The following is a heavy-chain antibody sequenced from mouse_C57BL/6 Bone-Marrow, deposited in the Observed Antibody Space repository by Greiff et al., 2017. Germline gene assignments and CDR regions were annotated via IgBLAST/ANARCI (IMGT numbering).Heavy chain of an antibody. Sequence: EVQLVESGGGLVQPKGSLKLSCAASGFSFNTYAMNWVRQAPGKGLEGVARIRSKSNNYATYYADSVKDRFTISRDDSESMLYLQMNTVKTEDTAMYYCVRQHYCSSSFDYWGQGTTLTVSS. J-gene: IGHJ2*01. D-gene: IGHD1-1*01. CDR2: IRSKSNNYAT. CDR1: GFSFNTYA. V-gene: IGHV10-1*01. CDR3: VRQHYCSSSFDY.